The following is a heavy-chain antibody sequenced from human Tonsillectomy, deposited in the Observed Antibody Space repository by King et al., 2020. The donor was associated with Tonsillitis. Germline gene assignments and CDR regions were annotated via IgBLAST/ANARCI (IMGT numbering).Heavy chain of an antibody. CDR3: ALIAAAGTSTTDDDY. CDR1: GGSISSSSYY. D-gene: IGHD6-13*01. Sequence: QLQESGPGLVKPSETLSLTCTVSGGSISSSSYYWGWIRQPPGKGLEWIGSIYYSGSTYYNPSLKSRVTISVDTSKNPFPLKLSSVTAADTAVYYCALIAAAGTSTTDDDYWGQGTLVTVSS. J-gene: IGHJ4*02. CDR2: IYYSGST. V-gene: IGHV4-39*06.